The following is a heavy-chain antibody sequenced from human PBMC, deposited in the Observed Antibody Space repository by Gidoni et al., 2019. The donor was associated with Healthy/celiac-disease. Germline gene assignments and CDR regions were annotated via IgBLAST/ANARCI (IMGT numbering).Heavy chain of an antibody. D-gene: IGHD2-15*01. CDR1: GYSISSGYH. V-gene: IGHV4-38-2*02. CDR3: ARDWPNVVVVAATVDY. CDR2: IYHSGST. Sequence: QVQLQASCPGLVKPSATPSLTCTVSGYSISSGYHWGWIRQPPRKGLEWIGSIYHSGSTYYNPPLKSRVTISVDTSKNQFSLKLSSVTAADTAVYYCARDWPNVVVVAATVDYWGQGTLVTVSS. J-gene: IGHJ4*02.